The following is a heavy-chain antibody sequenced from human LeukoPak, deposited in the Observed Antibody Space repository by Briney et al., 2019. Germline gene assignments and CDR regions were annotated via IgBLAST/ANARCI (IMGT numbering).Heavy chain of an antibody. J-gene: IGHJ4*02. CDR3: ASYGKAPRNFDY. CDR1: GGSISSSSYY. Sequence: SKTLSLTCTVSGGSISSSSYYRGWIRQPPGKGLEWIGSIYYSGSTYYNPSLKSRVTISVDTSKNQFSLKLSSVTAADTAVYYCASYGKAPRNFDYWGQGTLVTVSS. CDR2: IYYSGST. V-gene: IGHV4-39*01. D-gene: IGHD3-16*01.